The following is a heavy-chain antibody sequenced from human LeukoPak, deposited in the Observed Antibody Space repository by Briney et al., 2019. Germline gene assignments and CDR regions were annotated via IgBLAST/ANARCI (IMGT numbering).Heavy chain of an antibody. D-gene: IGHD4-11*01. Sequence: ASVKVSCKASGYTFTSYDINWVRQAPGQGLEWMGIINPSGGSTSYAQKFQGRVTMTRDMSTSTVYMELSSLRSEDTAVYYCADSRFGYWGQGTLVTVSS. CDR1: GYTFTSYD. V-gene: IGHV1-46*01. J-gene: IGHJ4*02. CDR2: INPSGGST. CDR3: ADSRFGY.